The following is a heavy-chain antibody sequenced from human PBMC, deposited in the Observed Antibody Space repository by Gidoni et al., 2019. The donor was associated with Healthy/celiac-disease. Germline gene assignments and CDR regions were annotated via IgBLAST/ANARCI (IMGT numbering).Heavy chain of an antibody. CDR2: IIPIFGTA. CDR3: AQQAYYYDSSGYYPDY. V-gene: IGHV1-69*01. Sequence: QVQLVQSGAEVKKPGSSVKVSCQASGCTFSSYAISWVRQAPGQGLEWMGGIIPIFGTANYAQKFQGRVTITADESTSTAYMELSSLRSEDTAVYYCAQQAYYYDSSGYYPDYWGQGTLVTVSS. CDR1: GCTFSSYA. D-gene: IGHD3-22*01. J-gene: IGHJ4*02.